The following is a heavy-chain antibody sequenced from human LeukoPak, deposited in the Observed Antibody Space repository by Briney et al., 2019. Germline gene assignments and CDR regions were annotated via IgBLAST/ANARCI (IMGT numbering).Heavy chain of an antibody. CDR1: GFTFSSYA. Sequence: GGSLRLSCAASGFTFSSYAMSWVRQAPGKGLEWVSAISGSGGSTYYPDSVKGRFTISRDNSKNALYLQMNSLRAEDTAVYYCAKAAAAARHYYYYMDVWGKGTTVTVSS. J-gene: IGHJ6*03. V-gene: IGHV3-23*01. D-gene: IGHD6-13*01. CDR2: ISGSGGST. CDR3: AKAAAAARHYYYYMDV.